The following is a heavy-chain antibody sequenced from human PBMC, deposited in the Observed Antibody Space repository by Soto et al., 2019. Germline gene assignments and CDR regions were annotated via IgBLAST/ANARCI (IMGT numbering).Heavy chain of an antibody. CDR3: ARDMTELQD. CDR1: CGSISGNY. V-gene: IGHV4-59*13. CDR2: IYYSGTV. Sequence: PSETLSLTCTVSCGSISGNYWTWIRQPPGKGLEWIGYIYYSGTVNYNPSLKSRVTISVDTSKNQFSLHLTSVTAADTAVYCCARDMTELQDWGQGTLVTVSS. D-gene: IGHD2-21*02. J-gene: IGHJ1*01.